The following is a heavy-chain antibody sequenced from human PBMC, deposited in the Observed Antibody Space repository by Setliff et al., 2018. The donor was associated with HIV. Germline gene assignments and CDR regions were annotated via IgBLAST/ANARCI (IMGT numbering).Heavy chain of an antibody. V-gene: IGHV4-38-2*01. CDR2: IHLSDT. J-gene: IGHJ4*02. D-gene: IGHD3-10*01. Sequence: SETLSLTCGVSGYSSSSGYYWGWIRQPPGKGLEWIGSIHLSDTYYNPSLKSRVTISVDTSKNQFSLNLSSVTAADTAVYYCARVLYRGSGSYYFDYWGQGTLVTVSS. CDR1: GYSSSSGYY. CDR3: ARVLYRGSGSYYFDY.